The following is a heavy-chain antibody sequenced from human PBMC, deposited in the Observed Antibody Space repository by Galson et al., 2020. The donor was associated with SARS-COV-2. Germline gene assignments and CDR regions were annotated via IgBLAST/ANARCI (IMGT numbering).Heavy chain of an antibody. J-gene: IGHJ4*02. V-gene: IGHV3-49*03. CDR1: GFTFGDYG. D-gene: IGHD2-2*02. CDR3: TRGGSGYKYDF. Sequence: SCTASGFTFGDYGMSWFRQAPGMGLEWIGFITTKRSGGTPDYAASVEGRFSISRDDSKSIVYLQVDSLKTEDTAVYYCTRGGSGYKYDFWGQGALVTVSS. CDR2: ITTKRSGGTP.